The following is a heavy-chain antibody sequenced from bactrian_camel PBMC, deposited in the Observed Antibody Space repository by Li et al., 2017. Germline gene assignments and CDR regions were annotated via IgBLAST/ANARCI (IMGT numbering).Heavy chain of an antibody. V-gene: IGHV3S26*01. J-gene: IGHJ4*01. CDR2: IDSDGST. CDR1: KDATNNYC. Sequence: HVQLVESGGGSVQTGGSLSLACKASKDATNNYCMVWFRVAPGKEREGVAAIDSDGSTSYADSVKGRFTISKDNARNTLYLQMNSLKPEDTAMYYCAAQDRLASPGCLGGSWFFPPGWGQGTQVTVS. D-gene: IGHD6*01. CDR3: AAQDRLASPGCLGGSWFFPPG.